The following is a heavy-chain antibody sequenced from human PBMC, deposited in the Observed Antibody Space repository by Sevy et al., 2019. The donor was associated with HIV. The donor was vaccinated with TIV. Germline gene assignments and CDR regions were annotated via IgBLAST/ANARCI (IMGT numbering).Heavy chain of an antibody. D-gene: IGHD3-16*02. CDR3: TKDMVTFGGIIANSPGGFDI. J-gene: IGHJ3*02. Sequence: GGSLRLSCAASGFTFSSYAMSWVRQAPGKGLEWVSAISGSGGSTYYADSVKGRFTISRDNSKNTLYLQMNSLRAEDTAVYYCTKDMVTFGGIIANSPGGFDIWGQGTMDTVSS. CDR2: ISGSGGST. CDR1: GFTFSSYA. V-gene: IGHV3-23*01.